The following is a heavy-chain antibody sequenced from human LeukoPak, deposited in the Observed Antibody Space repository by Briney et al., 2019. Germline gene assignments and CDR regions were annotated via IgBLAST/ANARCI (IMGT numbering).Heavy chain of an antibody. CDR1: GYSFTSYW. CDR3: ARAYDSSATVDY. J-gene: IGHJ4*02. V-gene: IGHV5-51*01. D-gene: IGHD3-22*01. CDR2: IYPGDSDT. Sequence: GESLQISCEASGYSFTSYWIGWVRQMPGKGLEWMGIIYPGDSDTRYSPSFQGQVTISADKSISTAYLQWSSLKASDTAMYYCARAYDSSATVDYWGQGTLVTVSS.